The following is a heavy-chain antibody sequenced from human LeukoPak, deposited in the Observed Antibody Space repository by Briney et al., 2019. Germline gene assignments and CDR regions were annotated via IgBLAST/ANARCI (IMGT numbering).Heavy chain of an antibody. CDR3: ARGSFSSGYAFDY. CDR2: IIPIFGTA. D-gene: IGHD3-22*01. V-gene: IGHV1-69*05. Sequence: ASVKVSCKASGGTFSSYAISWVRQAPGQGLEWRGGIIPIFGTANYAQKFQGRVTITTDESTSTAYMELSSLRSEDTAVYYCARGSFSSGYAFDYWGQEPWSPSPQ. CDR1: GGTFSSYA. J-gene: IGHJ4*01.